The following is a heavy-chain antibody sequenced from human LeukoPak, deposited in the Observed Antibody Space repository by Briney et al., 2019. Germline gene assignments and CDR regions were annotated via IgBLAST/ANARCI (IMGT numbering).Heavy chain of an antibody. D-gene: IGHD6-19*01. CDR1: GYTFTSYY. CDR2: INPSGGST. J-gene: IGHJ4*02. Sequence: ASVKVSCKASGYTFTSYYMHWVRQAPGQGLEWMGIINPSGGSTSYAQKFQGRVTMTRDTSTSTVYMELSSLRSEDTAVYYCARGGYSGGWYGTPPSDFDYWGQGTLVTVSS. V-gene: IGHV1-46*01. CDR3: ARGGYSGGWYGTPPSDFDY.